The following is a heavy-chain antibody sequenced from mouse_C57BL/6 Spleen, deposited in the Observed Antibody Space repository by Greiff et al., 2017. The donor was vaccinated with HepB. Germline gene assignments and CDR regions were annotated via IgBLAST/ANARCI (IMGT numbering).Heavy chain of an antibody. D-gene: IGHD1-1*01. CDR2: ISSGSSTI. Sequence: EVQRVESGGGLVKPGGSLKLSCAASGFTFSDYGMHWVRQAPEKGLEWVAYISSGSSTIYYADTVKGRFTISRDNAKNTLFLQMTSLRSEDTAMYYVSRDYGSSSYWYLDVWGKGTTVTVSS. J-gene: IGHJ1*03. CDR3: SRDYGSSSYWYLDV. CDR1: GFTFSDYG. V-gene: IGHV5-17*01.